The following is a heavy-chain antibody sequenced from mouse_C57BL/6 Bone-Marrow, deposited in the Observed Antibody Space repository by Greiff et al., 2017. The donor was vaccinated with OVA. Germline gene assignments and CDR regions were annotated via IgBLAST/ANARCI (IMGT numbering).Heavy chain of an antibody. D-gene: IGHD1-1*01. V-gene: IGHV1-55*01. CDR2: IYPGSGST. CDR1: GYTFTSYW. Sequence: QVQLKQPGAELVKPGASVQMSCKASGYTFTSYWITWVKQRPGQGLEWIGDIYPGSGSTNYNEKFKSKATLTVDTSSSTAYMQLSSLTSEDSAVYYCARGITTVNWYFDVWGTGTTVTVSS. CDR3: ARGITTVNWYFDV. J-gene: IGHJ1*03.